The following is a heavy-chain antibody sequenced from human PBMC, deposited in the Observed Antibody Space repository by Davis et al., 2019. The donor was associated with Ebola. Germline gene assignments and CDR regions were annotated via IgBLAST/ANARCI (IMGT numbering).Heavy chain of an antibody. CDR3: ARDERITMIVVVSLVG. V-gene: IGHV1-3*01. J-gene: IGHJ4*02. D-gene: IGHD3-22*01. CDR2: INAGNGNT. CDR1: GYTFTSYA. Sequence: ASVKVSCKASGYTFTSYAMHWVRQAPGQRLEWMGWINAGNGNTKYSQKFQGRVTITADKSTSTAYMELSSLRSEDTAVYYCARDERITMIVVVSLVGWGQGTLVTVSS.